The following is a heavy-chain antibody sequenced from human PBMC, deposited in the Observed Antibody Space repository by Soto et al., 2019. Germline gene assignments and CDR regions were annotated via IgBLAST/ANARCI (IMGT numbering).Heavy chain of an antibody. Sequence: EVQLVESGGGLIQPGGSLKLSCAASGVSFSGSEMHWDRQASGRGLEWIARVKTNVNNYAAEYAASVEGRFTVSRDDSRNTAYLQMNSLKTEDTPVYYCMETLTTSDSWGQGTLVTVSS. CDR2: VKTNVNNYAA. CDR3: METLTTSDS. CDR1: GVSFSGSE. J-gene: IGHJ4*02. V-gene: IGHV3-73*01. D-gene: IGHD3-9*01.